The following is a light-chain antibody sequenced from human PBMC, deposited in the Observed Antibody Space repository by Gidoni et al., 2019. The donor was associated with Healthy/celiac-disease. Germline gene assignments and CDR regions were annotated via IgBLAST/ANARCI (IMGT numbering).Light chain of an antibody. CDR3: QQYNSPWT. CDR2: KAS. V-gene: IGKV1-5*03. Sequence: DIQMTQSPSTLSASVGDRVTITCRASQSISCWLAWYQQKPGKAPKLLIYKASSLESGVPSRFSGSGAGTEFTLTISSLQPDDFATYYCQQYNSPWTFGQGTKVEIK. CDR1: QSISCW. J-gene: IGKJ1*01.